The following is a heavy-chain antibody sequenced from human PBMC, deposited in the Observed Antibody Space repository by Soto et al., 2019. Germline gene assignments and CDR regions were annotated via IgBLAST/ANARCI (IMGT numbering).Heavy chain of an antibody. V-gene: IGHV1-18*01. J-gene: IGHJ3*02. CDR1: GYTFTSYG. CDR3: ASPYSSGWGTVGHDAFDI. CDR2: ISAYNGNT. Sequence: ASVKVSCKASGYTFTSYGISWVRQAPGQGLEWMGWISAYNGNTNYAQKLQGRVTTTTDTSTSTAYMELRSLRSDDTAVYYCASPYSSGWGTVGHDAFDIWGQGTMVTVSS. D-gene: IGHD6-19*01.